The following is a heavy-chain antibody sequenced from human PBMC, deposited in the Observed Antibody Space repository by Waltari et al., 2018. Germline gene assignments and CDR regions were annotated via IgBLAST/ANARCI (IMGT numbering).Heavy chain of an antibody. J-gene: IGHJ4*02. CDR1: GFTFSTNA. V-gene: IGHV3-23*01. Sequence: EVQVLESGGGLVQPGGSLRLSCAASGFTFSTNAMTWVRQAPGKGLEWVSTLNGMGGNTYHADSVKGRFTISRDNSKNTLYLQMNSLRAEDTAIYYCAKDSSTLHYFDYWGQGTLVTVSS. CDR2: LNGMGGNT. CDR3: AKDSSTLHYFDY. D-gene: IGHD3-16*01.